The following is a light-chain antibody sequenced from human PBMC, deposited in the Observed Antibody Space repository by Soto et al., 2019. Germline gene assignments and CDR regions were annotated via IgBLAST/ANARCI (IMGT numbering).Light chain of an antibody. CDR2: AAS. Sequence: DIHITHSPSSLPSSLVYRVTITCRASQSISSYLNWYQQKPGKAPKLLIYAASSLQSGVPSRFSGSGSGTDFTLTISSLQPEDFATYYCQQSYSTPHTFGQGTRLEIK. CDR3: QQSYSTPHT. V-gene: IGKV1-39*01. CDR1: QSISSY. J-gene: IGKJ5*01.